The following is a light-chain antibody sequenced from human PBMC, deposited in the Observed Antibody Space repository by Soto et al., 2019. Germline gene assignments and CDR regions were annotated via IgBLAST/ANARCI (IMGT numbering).Light chain of an antibody. CDR2: AAS. V-gene: IGKV1-6*01. J-gene: IGKJ1*01. CDR3: LQDYNYPRT. Sequence: AIQMTQSPSSLSASVGDRVTITCRASQGIRNDLGWYQQKPGKAPRLLIYAASILQSGVPSRFSGSGSGTDFTLTISSLQPEDFATCYCLQDYNYPRTFGQGTKVEIK. CDR1: QGIRND.